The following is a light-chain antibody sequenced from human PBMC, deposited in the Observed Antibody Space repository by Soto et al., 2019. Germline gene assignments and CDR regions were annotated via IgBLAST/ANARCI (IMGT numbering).Light chain of an antibody. V-gene: IGKV3-15*01. CDR2: GAS. J-gene: IGKJ4*01. CDR1: QSISSK. CDR3: HEYNTRHPIT. Sequence: EIVMTQSPATLSVSPGERATLSCRASQSISSKLAWYQQKPGQAPRLLIYGASTRATGIPVRFSGSGSWTEVTLTITSLQSEEFAVYYCHEYNTRHPITFGGGTKVEIK.